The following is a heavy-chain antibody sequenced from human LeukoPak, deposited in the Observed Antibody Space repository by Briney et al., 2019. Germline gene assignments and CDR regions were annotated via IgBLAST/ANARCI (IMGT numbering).Heavy chain of an antibody. Sequence: GGSLRLSCAASGFTFSSYAMSWVRQAPGKGLEWVSAISGSGGSTYYADSVKGRFTISRDNSKNTLYLQMNSLRAEDTAVYYCAKTGSGSTYYYYYGMDVWGQGTTVTVSS. CDR2: ISGSGGST. V-gene: IGHV3-23*01. CDR3: AKTGSGSTYYYYYGMDV. J-gene: IGHJ6*02. CDR1: GFTFSSYA. D-gene: IGHD3-10*01.